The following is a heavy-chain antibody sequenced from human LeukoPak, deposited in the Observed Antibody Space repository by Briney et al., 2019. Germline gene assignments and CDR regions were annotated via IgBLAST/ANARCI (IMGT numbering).Heavy chain of an antibody. V-gene: IGHV3-21*01. CDR2: ISSSSSYI. Sequence: GGSLRLSCAASGFTFSSYSMNWVRQAPGKGLEWVSSISSSSSYIYYADSVKGRFTISRDNAKNSLYLQMNSLRAEDTAVYYCAREGSSGWPFWDYWGQGTLVTVSS. J-gene: IGHJ4*02. CDR3: AREGSSGWPFWDY. D-gene: IGHD6-19*01. CDR1: GFTFSSYS.